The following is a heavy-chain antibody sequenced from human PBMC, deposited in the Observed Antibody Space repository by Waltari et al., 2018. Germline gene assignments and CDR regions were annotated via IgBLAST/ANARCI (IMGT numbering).Heavy chain of an antibody. CDR3: AREKGQYYYHSSGYSWFDP. V-gene: IGHV4-59*01. J-gene: IGHJ5*02. CDR2: IYYSRST. Sequence: QVQLQESGTGLVKPSGTLSLTCTVSGGSLSSYYWSWIRQHPGTGLAWIVYIYYSRSTNSNPSLKSRVTISVDTSKNQFSLKLSSVTAADTAVYYCAREKGQYYYHSSGYSWFDPWGQGTLVTFSS. CDR1: GGSLSSYY. D-gene: IGHD3-22*01.